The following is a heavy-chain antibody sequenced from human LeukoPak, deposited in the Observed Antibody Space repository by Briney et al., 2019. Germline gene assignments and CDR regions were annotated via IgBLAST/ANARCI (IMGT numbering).Heavy chain of an antibody. Sequence: GGSLRLSCAASGFTVSTNYMSWVRQVSGEGLEFVSLISTGGTTDYADSVKGRFTISRDNAKNSLFLQMNSPRAEDTAVYYCARGQGLQLKSGSDYWGQGTLVTVSS. CDR1: GFTVSTNY. CDR2: ISTGGTT. CDR3: ARGQGLQLKSGSDY. J-gene: IGHJ4*02. D-gene: IGHD5-24*01. V-gene: IGHV3-53*01.